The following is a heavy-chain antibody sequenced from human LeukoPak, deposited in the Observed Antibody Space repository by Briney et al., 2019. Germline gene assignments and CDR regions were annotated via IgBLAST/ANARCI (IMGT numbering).Heavy chain of an antibody. J-gene: IGHJ5*02. D-gene: IGHD3-22*01. V-gene: IGHV4-59*01. CDR1: GGSISSYY. CDR2: IYYSGST. CDR3: ARVHYYDASDYSTSNWFDP. Sequence: SETLSLTCTVSGGSISSYYWSWIRQPPGKGLEWIGYIYYSGSTNYNPSLKSRVTISVETSKNEFSLKLRSVTAADTAVYYCARVHYYDASDYSTSNWFDPWGQGTLVTVSS.